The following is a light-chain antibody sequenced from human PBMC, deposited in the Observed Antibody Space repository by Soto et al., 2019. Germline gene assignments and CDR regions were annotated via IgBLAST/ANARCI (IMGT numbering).Light chain of an antibody. CDR2: EVS. J-gene: IGLJ1*01. CDR1: SSDVGSYNL. V-gene: IGLV2-23*02. Sequence: HSVLTQPASVSGSPLQSITISCTGTSSDVGSYNLVSWYQQHPGKAPKLMIYEVSKRPSGVSNRFSGSKSGNTASLTISGLQAEDETDYYCCSYAGSSTLYVFGTGTKVAVL. CDR3: CSYAGSSTLYV.